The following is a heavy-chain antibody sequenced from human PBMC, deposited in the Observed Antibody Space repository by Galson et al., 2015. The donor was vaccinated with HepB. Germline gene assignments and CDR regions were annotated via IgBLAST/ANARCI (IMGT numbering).Heavy chain of an antibody. CDR3: ASNYGSGSYSWFDP. CDR1: GCTFSSYT. V-gene: IGHV1-69*02. Sequence: SVKVSCTASGCTFSSYTISWVRQAPGQGLEWMGRIIPNLGIANYAQKFQGRVTITADKSTSTAYMELSSLRSEDTAVYYCASNYGSGSYSWFDPWGQGTLVTVSS. J-gene: IGHJ5*02. CDR2: IIPNLGIA. D-gene: IGHD3-10*01.